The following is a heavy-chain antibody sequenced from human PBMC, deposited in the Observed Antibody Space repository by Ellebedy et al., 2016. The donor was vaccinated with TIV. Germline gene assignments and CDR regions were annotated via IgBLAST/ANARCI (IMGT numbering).Heavy chain of an antibody. J-gene: IGHJ4*02. CDR3: AKRGVGDFYNSESYYFDS. CDR1: GFTFSSYW. CDR2: IKRDGSDE. D-gene: IGHD3-10*01. V-gene: IGHV3-7*03. Sequence: GESLKISCAASGFTFSSYWMTWVRQAPGKGLEWVANIKRDGSDEYYVDSVKGRFTISRDNANNSLFLHMNSLRAEDTALYFCAKRGVGDFYNSESYYFDSWGQGTLVTVSS.